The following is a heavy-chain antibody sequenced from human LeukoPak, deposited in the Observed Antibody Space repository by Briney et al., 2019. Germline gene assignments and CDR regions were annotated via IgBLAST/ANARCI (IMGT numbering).Heavy chain of an antibody. J-gene: IGHJ4*02. CDR3: ANPPTVTSFDH. Sequence: PGGSLRLSCAASGFTFSSYAMNWVRQAPGKGLEWVSSISGSGGRTYYADSVKGRFTISRDNSKNTLYLQMNSLGAEDTAVYYCANPPTVTSFDHWGQGTLVTVSS. D-gene: IGHD4-11*01. CDR1: GFTFSSYA. V-gene: IGHV3-23*01. CDR2: ISGSGGRT.